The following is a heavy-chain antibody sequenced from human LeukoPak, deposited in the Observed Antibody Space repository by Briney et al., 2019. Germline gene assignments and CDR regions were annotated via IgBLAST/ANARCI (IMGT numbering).Heavy chain of an antibody. J-gene: IGHJ4*02. CDR2: ISGSGSNT. CDR1: GFTFSNYA. Sequence: PGGSLRLSCAASGFTFSNYAMSWVRQAPGKGLEWVSAISGSGSNTYYADSVKGRFTISRDNSKNTLFLQMNSLRAEDTAVYYCARKGYTIGSFDSWGQGTLVTVSS. V-gene: IGHV3-23*01. D-gene: IGHD5-18*01. CDR3: ARKGYTIGSFDS.